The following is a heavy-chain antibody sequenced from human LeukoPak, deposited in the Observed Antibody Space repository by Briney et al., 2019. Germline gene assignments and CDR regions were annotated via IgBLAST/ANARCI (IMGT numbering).Heavy chain of an antibody. V-gene: IGHV1-69*04. CDR1: GGTFSSYA. D-gene: IGHD2-15*01. Sequence: SVKVSCKASGGTFSSYAISWVRQAPGQGLEWMGRIIPILGIANYAQKFQGRVTITADKSTSTAYMELRSLRSDDTALYYCAREGYCSGGSCHSGIIDFWGQGTLVTVSS. CDR2: IIPILGIA. J-gene: IGHJ4*02. CDR3: AREGYCSGGSCHSGIIDF.